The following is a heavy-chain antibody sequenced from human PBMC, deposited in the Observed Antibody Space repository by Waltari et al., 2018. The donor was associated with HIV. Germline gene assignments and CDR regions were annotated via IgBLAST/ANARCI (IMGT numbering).Heavy chain of an antibody. D-gene: IGHD4-17*01. Sequence: LVKPSETLSLTCTVSGGSMTRYYWNWIRQPAGKGLEWIGRISTRGTTYYNPSLRSRVILSVDTSKTQFNLNLYSVTAADAAVYYCARGDYDDYGGRNWFDPWGQGTLVTVSS. V-gene: IGHV4-4*07. CDR2: ISTRGTT. CDR3: ARGDYDDYGGRNWFDP. CDR1: GGSMTRYY. J-gene: IGHJ5*02.